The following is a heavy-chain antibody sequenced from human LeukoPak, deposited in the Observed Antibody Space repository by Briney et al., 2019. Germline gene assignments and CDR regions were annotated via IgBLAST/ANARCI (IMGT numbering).Heavy chain of an antibody. CDR2: INHSGST. J-gene: IGHJ6*02. Sequence: SETLSLTCAVYGGSFSGYYWSWIRQPPGKGLEWIGEINHSGSTNYNPSLKSRVTISVDTSKDQFSLKLSSVTAADTAVYYCARVTADCSSTSCYYYYYGMDVWGQGTTVTVSS. V-gene: IGHV4-34*01. CDR3: ARVTADCSSTSCYYYYYGMDV. D-gene: IGHD2-2*01. CDR1: GGSFSGYY.